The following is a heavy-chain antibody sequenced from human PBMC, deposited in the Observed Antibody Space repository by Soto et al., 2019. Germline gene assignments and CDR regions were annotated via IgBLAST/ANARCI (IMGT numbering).Heavy chain of an antibody. CDR3: ARPNCSGGSCYPEFDY. CDR1: GFTFSSYG. CDR2: IWYDGSNK. Sequence: GGSLRLSCAASGFTFSSYGMHWVRQAPGKGLEWVAVIWYDGSNKYYADSVKGRFTISRDNSKNTLYLQMNFLRAEDTAVYYCARPNCSGGSCYPEFDYWGQGTLVTVSS. V-gene: IGHV3-33*01. D-gene: IGHD2-15*01. J-gene: IGHJ4*02.